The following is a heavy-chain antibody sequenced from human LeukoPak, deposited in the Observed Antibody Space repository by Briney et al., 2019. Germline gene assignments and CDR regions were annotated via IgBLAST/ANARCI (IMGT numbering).Heavy chain of an antibody. J-gene: IGHJ4*02. Sequence: SETLSLTCAVYGGSFSGYYWSWIRRPPGKGLEWIGEINHSGSTNYNPSLKSRVTISVDTSKNQFSLKLSSVTAADTAVYYCAGGIAAAGSPLYYFDYWGQGTLVTVSS. CDR1: GGSFSGYY. CDR2: INHSGST. CDR3: AGGIAAAGSPLYYFDY. D-gene: IGHD6-13*01. V-gene: IGHV4-34*01.